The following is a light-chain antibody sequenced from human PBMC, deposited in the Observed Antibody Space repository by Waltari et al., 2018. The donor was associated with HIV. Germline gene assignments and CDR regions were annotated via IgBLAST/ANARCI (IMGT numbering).Light chain of an antibody. CDR2: AAS. J-gene: IGKJ2*03. CDR3: QQYGSSPDS. CDR1: QSISSSY. V-gene: IGKV3-20*01. Sequence: EIVLTQSPGTLSLSLGERATLSCRTSQSISSSYLAWYQQKPGQAPRLLIYAASSRATGIPDRFSGNASGTDFTLTISRLEPEDFAVYYCQQYGSSPDSFGQGTKLEIK.